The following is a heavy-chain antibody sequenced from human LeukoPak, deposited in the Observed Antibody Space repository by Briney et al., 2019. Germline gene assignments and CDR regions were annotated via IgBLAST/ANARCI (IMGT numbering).Heavy chain of an antibody. V-gene: IGHV3-23*01. CDR2: ISGSGGST. Sequence: GGSLRLFCAASGFSFSSSAMTWVRQAPGKGLEWVSGISGSGGSTYDADSVKGRFTISRDNSKNTLDLQMNSLRVEDTAVYYCAKVTMVGWYFDLWGRGTLVTVPS. CDR1: GFSFSSSA. CDR3: AKVTMVGWYFDL. D-gene: IGHD2-15*01. J-gene: IGHJ2*01.